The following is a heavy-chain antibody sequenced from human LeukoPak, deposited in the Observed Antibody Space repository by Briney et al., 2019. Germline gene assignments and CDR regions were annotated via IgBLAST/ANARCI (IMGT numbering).Heavy chain of an antibody. CDR3: ANIRAWWSRKYYFDY. Sequence: PGGSLRLSCAASGFTFSSYAMSWVRQAPGKGLEWVSAISGSGGSTYYADSVKGRFTISRDNSKSTLYLQMNSLRAEDTAVYYCANIRAWWSRKYYFDYWCQGTLVTVSS. CDR2: ISGSGGST. V-gene: IGHV3-23*01. CDR1: GFTFSSYA. D-gene: IGHD2-8*02. J-gene: IGHJ4*02.